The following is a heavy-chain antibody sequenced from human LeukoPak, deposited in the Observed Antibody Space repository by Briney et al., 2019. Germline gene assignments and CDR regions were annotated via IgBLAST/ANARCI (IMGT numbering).Heavy chain of an antibody. CDR1: GGSISSSSYY. J-gene: IGHJ4*02. Sequence: SETLSPTCTVSGGSISSSSYYWGWIRQPPGKGLEWIGSIYYSGSTYYNPSLKSRVTISVDTSKNQFSLKLSSVTAADTAVYYCARGREVRTNHFDYWGQGTLVTVSS. CDR3: ARGREVRTNHFDY. V-gene: IGHV4-39*07. CDR2: IYYSGST. D-gene: IGHD3-10*01.